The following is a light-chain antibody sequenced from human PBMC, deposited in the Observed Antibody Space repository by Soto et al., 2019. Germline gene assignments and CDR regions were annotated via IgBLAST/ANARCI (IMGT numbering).Light chain of an antibody. CDR3: PQAST. V-gene: IGKV3-11*01. Sequence: EIVLTQPPATLSWSPGERATLSCRASQSVSSYVAWYQQKPGQPPTLLIYDSSNRATGIPARFSGSGCGTDFTLTISRLESDDFAVYYCPQASTFGPGTQVDI. J-gene: IGKJ1*01. CDR2: DSS. CDR1: QSVSSY.